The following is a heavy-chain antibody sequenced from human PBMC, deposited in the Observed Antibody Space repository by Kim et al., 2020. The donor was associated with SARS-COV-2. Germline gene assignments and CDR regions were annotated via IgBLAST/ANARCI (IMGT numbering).Heavy chain of an antibody. V-gene: IGHV3-23*01. CDR1: GFTFSSYA. D-gene: IGHD2-2*01. CDR2: ISGSGGST. CDR3: AKDGVDVVVPAAIGFWYFDL. J-gene: IGHJ2*01. Sequence: GGSLRLSCAASGFTFSSYAMSWVRQAPGKGLEWVSAISGSGGSTYYADSVKGRFTISRDNSKNTLYLQMNSLRAEDTAVYYCAKDGVDVVVPAAIGFWYFDLWGRGTLVTVSS.